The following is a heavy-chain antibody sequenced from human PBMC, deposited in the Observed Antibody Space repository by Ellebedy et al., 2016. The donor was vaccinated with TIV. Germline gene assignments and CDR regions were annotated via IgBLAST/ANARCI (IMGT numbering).Heavy chain of an antibody. V-gene: IGHV4-38-2*02. D-gene: IGHD1-1*01. CDR3: AKWNGDWYAFDV. Sequence: SETLSLTCTVSGYSISSGYYWGWIRQPPGKGLEWIGSIYHSGSTYYNPSLKSRVTISVDTSKSQFSLRLTSVTAADTAVYYCAKWNGDWYAFDVWGQGTMVTVSS. CDR1: GYSISSGYY. J-gene: IGHJ3*01. CDR2: IYHSGST.